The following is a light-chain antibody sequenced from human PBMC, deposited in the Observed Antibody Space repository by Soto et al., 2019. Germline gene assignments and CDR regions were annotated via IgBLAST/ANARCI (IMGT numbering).Light chain of an antibody. CDR2: DAS. CDR3: QQRTSWPRT. CDR1: QSVGRY. J-gene: IGKJ1*01. V-gene: IGKV3-11*01. Sequence: EIVLAQSPATLSLSPGEGATLSCRASQSVGRYLAWYQQKPGQAPRLLIYDASNRATGIPARFSGSGSGTDFTLTISSLEPEDFAFYYCQQRTSWPRTFGRGTKVEIK.